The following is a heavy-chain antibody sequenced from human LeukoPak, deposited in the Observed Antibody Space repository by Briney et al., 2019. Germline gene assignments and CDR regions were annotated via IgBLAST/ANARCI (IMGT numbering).Heavy chain of an antibody. CDR2: IYSGGST. J-gene: IGHJ6*02. CDR3: ARLARSGHYSYYYYGMDV. CDR1: GFTVSSNY. D-gene: IGHD3-22*01. Sequence: PGGSLRLSCAASGFTVSSNYMSWVRQAPGKGLEWVSVIYSGGSTYYADSVKGRFTISRHNSKNTLYLQMNSLRAEDTAVYYCARLARSGHYSYYYYGMDVWGQGTTVTVSS. V-gene: IGHV3-53*04.